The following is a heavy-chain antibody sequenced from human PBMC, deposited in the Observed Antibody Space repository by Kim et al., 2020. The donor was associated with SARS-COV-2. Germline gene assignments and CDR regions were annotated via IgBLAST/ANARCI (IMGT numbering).Heavy chain of an antibody. V-gene: IGHV1-69*13. CDR2: IIPIFGTA. CDR3: ASPCQRGYSYGLVRSCMDV. D-gene: IGHD5-18*01. Sequence: SVKVSCKASGGTFSSYAINWVRQAPGQGLEWMGGIIPIFGTANYAQKFQGRVTITADESTSTAYMELSSLRSEDTAVYYCASPCQRGYSYGLVRSCMDVWGQGTTVTVSS. CDR1: GGTFSSYA. J-gene: IGHJ6*02.